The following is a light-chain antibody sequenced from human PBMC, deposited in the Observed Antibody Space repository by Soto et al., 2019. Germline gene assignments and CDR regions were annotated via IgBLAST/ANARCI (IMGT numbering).Light chain of an antibody. CDR3: QQYVWSPQFT. CDR1: QTVTNNY. V-gene: IGKV3-20*01. J-gene: IGKJ3*01. CDR2: GTS. Sequence: EIVLTQSPGTLSLSPGERATLSCRASQTVTNNYLAWYQQKPGQAPRLLIYGTSTRDAGIPDRFSGSGSGTDFTLTISKLEPDHFAVYYCQQYVWSPQFTFGPGTKVDIK.